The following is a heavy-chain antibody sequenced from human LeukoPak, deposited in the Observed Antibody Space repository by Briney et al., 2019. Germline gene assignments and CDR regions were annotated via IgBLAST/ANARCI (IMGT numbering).Heavy chain of an antibody. J-gene: IGHJ4*02. D-gene: IGHD3-22*01. V-gene: IGHV5-51*01. CDR3: ARQAYYDSSGYYGFDY. CDR1: GYSFSSYW. Sequence: PGESLKISCKGSGYSFSSYWIGWVRQMPGKGLEWMGIIYPGDSVTRYSPSFQGQVTFSADKSISTAYLQWSSLKASDTAMYYCARQAYYDSSGYYGFDYWGQGTLVTVSS. CDR2: IYPGDSVT.